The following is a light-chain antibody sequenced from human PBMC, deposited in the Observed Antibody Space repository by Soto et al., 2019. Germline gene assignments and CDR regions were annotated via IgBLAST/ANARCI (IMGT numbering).Light chain of an antibody. CDR2: DAS. V-gene: IGKV1-39*01. Sequence: IEVTQYPSSLAASLGDRVTITCRASQTIGTYVNWYRQKSGAASELLIYDASTLQSGVPSRFRGGASGTDFTLTISSLQPEDFATYYCQQSYSTPMYTFGQGTRLEIK. CDR1: QTIGTY. CDR3: QQSYSTPMYT. J-gene: IGKJ5*01.